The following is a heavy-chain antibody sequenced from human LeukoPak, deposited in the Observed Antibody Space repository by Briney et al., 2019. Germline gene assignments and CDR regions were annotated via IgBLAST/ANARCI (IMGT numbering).Heavy chain of an antibody. Sequence: VGSLRLSCAASGFTFSSYARSWVRQAPGKGLEWLSAISGSGGSTYYADSVKGRFTISRDNSKNTLYLQMNSLRAEDTAVYYCAKVLAARYYYYYMDVWGKGTTVTVSS. CDR2: ISGSGGST. CDR3: AKVLAARYYYYYMDV. CDR1: GFTFSSYA. J-gene: IGHJ6*03. D-gene: IGHD6-6*01. V-gene: IGHV3-23*01.